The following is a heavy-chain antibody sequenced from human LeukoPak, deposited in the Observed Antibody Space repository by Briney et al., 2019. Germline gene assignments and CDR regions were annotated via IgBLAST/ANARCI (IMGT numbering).Heavy chain of an antibody. J-gene: IGHJ3*02. Sequence: GSSVKVSCKASGGTFNNYGINWVRQATGQGLEWMGWMNPNSGNTGYAQKFQGRVTMTRNTSISTAYMELSSLRSEDTAVYYCARADHNSGSNAFDIWGQGTMVTVSS. V-gene: IGHV1-8*02. CDR1: GGTFNNYG. D-gene: IGHD3-10*01. CDR2: MNPNSGNT. CDR3: ARADHNSGSNAFDI.